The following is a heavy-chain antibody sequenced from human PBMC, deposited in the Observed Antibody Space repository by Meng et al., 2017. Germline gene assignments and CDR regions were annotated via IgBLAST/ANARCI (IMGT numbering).Heavy chain of an antibody. J-gene: IGHJ4*02. CDR2: ISAYNGNT. CDR1: GYTFTSYG. CDR3: ARVSHTYYYDSSGYYPSDY. D-gene: IGHD3-22*01. V-gene: IGHV1-18*01. Sequence: VQLVQSVAEVTKPGASVKVSCKASGYTFTSYGISWVRQATGQGLEWMGWISAYNGNTNYTQKLQGRVTMTTDTSTSTAYMELRSLRSDDTAVYYCARVSHTYYYDSSGYYPSDYWGQGTLVTVSS.